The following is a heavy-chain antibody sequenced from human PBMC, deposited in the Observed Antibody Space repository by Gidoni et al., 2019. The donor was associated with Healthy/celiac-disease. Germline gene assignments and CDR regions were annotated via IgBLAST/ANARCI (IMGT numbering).Heavy chain of an antibody. CDR2: INHSGST. J-gene: IGHJ4*02. D-gene: IGHD3-3*01. CDR3: ARRGWSWEYGGFDY. CDR1: GGSFSGYY. V-gene: IGHV4-34*01. Sequence: QVQLQQWGAGLLKPAETLSLTCAVYGGSFSGYYWSWIRQPPGKGLEWIGEINHSGSTNYNPSLKSRVTISVDTSTNQFSLKLSSVTAADTAVYYCARRGWSWEYGGFDYWGQGTLVTVSS.